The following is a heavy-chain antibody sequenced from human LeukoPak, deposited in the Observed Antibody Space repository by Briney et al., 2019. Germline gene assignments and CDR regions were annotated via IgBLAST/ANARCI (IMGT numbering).Heavy chain of an antibody. CDR1: GFIFSTHS. V-gene: IGHV3-21*01. CDR3: VRDFRTQLDGYSPPYHFDY. Sequence: GGSLSLSCAASGFIFSTHSMSWVRQSPGKGLEWVSSISSGGSHIYYADSMKGRFTISRDNARNSLFLQMNSLRAEDTAVYYCVRDFRTQLDGYSPPYHFDYWGQGTLVTVSS. D-gene: IGHD5-24*01. CDR2: ISSGGSHI. J-gene: IGHJ4*02.